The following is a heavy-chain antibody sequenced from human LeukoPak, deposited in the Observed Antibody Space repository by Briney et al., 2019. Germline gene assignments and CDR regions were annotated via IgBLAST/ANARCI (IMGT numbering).Heavy chain of an antibody. CDR1: GGTFSSYA. CDR3: ARDPIAAAGTSGYYMDV. J-gene: IGHJ6*03. CDR2: IIPIFGTA. D-gene: IGHD6-13*01. V-gene: IGHV1-69*13. Sequence: SVKVSCKASGGTFSSYAISWVRQAPGQGLEWMGEIIPIFGTANYAQKFQGRVTITADESTSTAYMELSSLRSEDTAVYYCARDPIAAAGTSGYYMDVWGKGTTVTVSS.